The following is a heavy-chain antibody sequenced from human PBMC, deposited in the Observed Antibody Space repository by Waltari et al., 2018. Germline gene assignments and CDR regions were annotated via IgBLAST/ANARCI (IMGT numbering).Heavy chain of an antibody. V-gene: IGHV3-9*01. CDR3: AKGERFVEWINWFDP. CDR1: GFTFDDYA. D-gene: IGHD3-3*01. CDR2: IRWNSGSI. J-gene: IGHJ5*02. Sequence: EVQLVESGGGLVQPGRSLRLSCAASGFTFDDYAMHWVRQAPGNGLEWVSGIRWNSGSIGYADSVKGRITMSRDNAKNARYLQMNSLRAEDKDLYYWAKGERFVEWINWFDPWGQGTLVTVSS.